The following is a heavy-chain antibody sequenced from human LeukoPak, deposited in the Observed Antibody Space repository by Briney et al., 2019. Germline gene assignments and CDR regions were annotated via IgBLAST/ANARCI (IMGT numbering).Heavy chain of an antibody. V-gene: IGHV4-39*01. CDR2: IYYSGST. Sequence: SETLSLTCTVPGGSISSSSSYWGWIRHPPGKGLEWIVSIYYSGSTYYNPSLKSRVTISVDTSKNQFSMKLSSVTAADTAVYYCARQPYSSSWDPSYDGMDVWGQGTTVTVSS. CDR1: GGSISSSSSY. J-gene: IGHJ6*02. D-gene: IGHD6-13*01. CDR3: ARQPYSSSWDPSYDGMDV.